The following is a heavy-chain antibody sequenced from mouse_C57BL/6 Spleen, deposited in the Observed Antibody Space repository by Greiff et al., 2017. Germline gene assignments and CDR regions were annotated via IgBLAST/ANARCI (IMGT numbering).Heavy chain of an antibody. V-gene: IGHV1-47*01. Sequence: QVQLQQSGAELVKPGASVKMSCKASGYTFTTYPIEWMKQNHGKSLEWIGNFHPYNDDTKYNEKFKDKATLTADKSSSTAYMQLSSLTYEDSAVYYCARYDGYKAWFAYWGQGTLVTVSA. J-gene: IGHJ3*01. D-gene: IGHD2-3*01. CDR1: GYTFTTYP. CDR2: FHPYNDDT. CDR3: ARYDGYKAWFAY.